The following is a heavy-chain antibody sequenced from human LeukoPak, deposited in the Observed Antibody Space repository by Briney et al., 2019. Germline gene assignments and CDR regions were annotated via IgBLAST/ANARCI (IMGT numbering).Heavy chain of an antibody. D-gene: IGHD6-13*01. V-gene: IGHV1-3*01. CDR2: INAGNGNT. Sequence: ASVKVSCKASGYIFTNHAMHWVRQAPGQRLEWMGWINAGNGNTKYSQKFQGRVTITRDTSASTAYMELSSLRSEDTAVYYCARALPAAADSNNWFDPWGQGTLVTVSS. CDR1: GYIFTNHA. J-gene: IGHJ5*02. CDR3: ARALPAAADSNNWFDP.